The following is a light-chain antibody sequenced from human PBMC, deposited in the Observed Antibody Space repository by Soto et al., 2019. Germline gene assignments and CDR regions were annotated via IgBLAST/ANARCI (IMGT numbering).Light chain of an antibody. CDR2: GAS. V-gene: IGKV1-39*01. CDR3: QQSYSTPRT. Sequence: DIQMTQSPSSLSASVGDRVTITCRASQSISIYLNWYQQKPGKAPKLLIYGASSLQGGVPLRFSGSGSGTDFTLTISSLQPEDFATYYCQQSYSTPRTFGGGTRVEIK. CDR1: QSISIY. J-gene: IGKJ4*01.